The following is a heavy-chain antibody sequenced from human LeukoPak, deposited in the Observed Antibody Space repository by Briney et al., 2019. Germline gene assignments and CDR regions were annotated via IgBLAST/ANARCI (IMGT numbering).Heavy chain of an antibody. V-gene: IGHV4-39*07. CDR2: IYYSGST. Sequence: PSETLSLTCTVSGGSISSSSYYWGWIRQPPGKGLEWIGSIYYSGSTYYNPSLKSRVTISVDTSKNQFSLKLSSVTAADTAVYYCAREGIIITFGGVIVNGGRLDVWGKGTTVTVSS. CDR3: AREGIIITFGGVIVNGGRLDV. CDR1: GGSISSSSYY. J-gene: IGHJ6*04. D-gene: IGHD3-16*02.